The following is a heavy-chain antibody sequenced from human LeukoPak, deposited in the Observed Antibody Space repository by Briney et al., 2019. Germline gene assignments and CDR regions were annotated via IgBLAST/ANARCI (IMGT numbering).Heavy chain of an antibody. Sequence: GGSLRLSCAASGFTFINYDMQWVRQATGKGLEWVSAIVTAGDTYYPGSVKGRFTISRENAKNSSYLQMNSLRAGDTAVYYCARGPATVTASYYYYGMDVWGQGTTVTVSS. V-gene: IGHV3-13*01. CDR3: ARGPATVTASYYYYGMDV. J-gene: IGHJ6*02. CDR1: GFTFINYD. CDR2: IVTAGDT. D-gene: IGHD4-17*01.